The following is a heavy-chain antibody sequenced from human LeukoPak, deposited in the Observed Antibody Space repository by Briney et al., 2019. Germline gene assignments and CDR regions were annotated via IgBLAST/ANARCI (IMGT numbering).Heavy chain of an antibody. CDR1: GFTFSSYA. J-gene: IGHJ4*02. D-gene: IGHD1-26*01. Sequence: GGSLRLSCAASGFTFSSYAMHWVRQAPGKGLEWVAVISYDGSNKYYADSVKGRSTISRDNSKNTLYLKMNSLRAEDTAVYYCARGRIVGASHDYWGQGTLVTVSS. CDR2: ISYDGSNK. CDR3: ARGRIVGASHDY. V-gene: IGHV3-30*04.